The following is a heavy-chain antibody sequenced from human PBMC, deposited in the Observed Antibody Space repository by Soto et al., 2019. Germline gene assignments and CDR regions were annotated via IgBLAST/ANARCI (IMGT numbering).Heavy chain of an antibody. CDR2: IYYSGST. CDR3: ARTYYGSGSATFDP. J-gene: IGHJ5*02. Sequence: QVQLKESGPGLVKPSETLSLTCTVSGGSISSYYWSWIRQPPGKGLEWIGYIYYSGSTNYNPSLKSRVTISVDTSKNQFSLKLSSVTAADTAVYYCARTYYGSGSATFDPWGQGTLVTVSS. D-gene: IGHD3-10*01. V-gene: IGHV4-59*01. CDR1: GGSISSYY.